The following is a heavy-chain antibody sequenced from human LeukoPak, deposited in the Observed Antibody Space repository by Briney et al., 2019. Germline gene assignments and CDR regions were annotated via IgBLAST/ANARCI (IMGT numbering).Heavy chain of an antibody. CDR2: ISSSGSTI. CDR3: AKITMIVVVPAFDI. J-gene: IGHJ3*02. CDR1: GFTFSDYY. V-gene: IGHV3-11*01. D-gene: IGHD3-22*01. Sequence: GGSLRLSCAASGFTFSDYYMSWIRQAPGKGLEWVSYISSSGSTIYYADPVKGRFTISRDNSKNTLYLQMNSLRAEDTAVYYCAKITMIVVVPAFDIWGQGTMVTVSS.